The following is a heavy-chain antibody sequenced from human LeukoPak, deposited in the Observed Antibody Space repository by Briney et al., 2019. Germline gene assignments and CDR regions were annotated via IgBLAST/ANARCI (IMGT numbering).Heavy chain of an antibody. CDR3: ARFARGSGSYPRFDY. V-gene: IGHV4-59*08. CDR2: IYYSGST. CDR1: GGSISSYY. D-gene: IGHD1-26*01. J-gene: IGHJ4*02. Sequence: SETLSLTCTVSGGSISSYYWSWLRQPPGKGLEWIGYIYYSGSTNYNPSLKSRVTISVDTSKNQFSLKLSSVTAADTAVYYCARFARGSGSYPRFDYWGQGTLVTVSS.